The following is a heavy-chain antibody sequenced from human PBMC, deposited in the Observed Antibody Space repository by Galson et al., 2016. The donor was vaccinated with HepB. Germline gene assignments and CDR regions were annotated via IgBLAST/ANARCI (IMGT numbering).Heavy chain of an antibody. Sequence: SLRLSCAAARYNVSNTYMSWVRQAPGKGLEWVAVMYDGDTPYYADSVQGRFTIPRDTSKNTLYLHMNDLRAEETAVYYCATKGDETRRYHVDFDYWGPGTLVTVSS. V-gene: IGHV3-53*01. J-gene: IGHJ4*02. CDR3: ATKGDETRRYHVDFDY. D-gene: IGHD3-16*02. CDR2: MYDGDTP. CDR1: RYNVSNTY.